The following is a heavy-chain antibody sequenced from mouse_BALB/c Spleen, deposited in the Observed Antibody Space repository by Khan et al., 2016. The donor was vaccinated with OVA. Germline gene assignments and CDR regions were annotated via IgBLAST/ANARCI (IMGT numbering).Heavy chain of an antibody. V-gene: IGHV2-2*02. Sequence: QVQLKQSGPGLVQPSQRLSITCTVSGFSLTTYGVHWVRQSPGKGLEWLGVIWRGGSTANNAAFIYRLSISTDNSTSQVSFKMNSLLANDTAIYDCARNYDYDEGLAYWGQGTLVTVAA. D-gene: IGHD2-4*01. CDR1: GFSLTTYG. J-gene: IGHJ3*01. CDR2: IWRGGST. CDR3: ARNYDYDEGLAY.